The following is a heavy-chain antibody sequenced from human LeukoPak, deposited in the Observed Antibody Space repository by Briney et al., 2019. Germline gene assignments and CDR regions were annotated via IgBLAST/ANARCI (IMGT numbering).Heavy chain of an antibody. CDR2: INPNKGGT. V-gene: IGHV1-2*02. J-gene: IGHJ4*02. D-gene: IGHD5-18*01. Sequence: ASVKVSCKASGYTFTDYYMHWVRQAPGQGLEWMGWINPNKGGTKYAQKFQGRVTMTTDTSISTAYMELNRLRSDDTAVYYCARGGWSGYSYGSEPEKYFDYWGQGTLVTVSS. CDR3: ARGGWSGYSYGSEPEKYFDY. CDR1: GYTFTDYY.